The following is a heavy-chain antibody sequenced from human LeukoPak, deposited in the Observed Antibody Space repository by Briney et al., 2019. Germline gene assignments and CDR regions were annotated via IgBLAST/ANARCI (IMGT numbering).Heavy chain of an antibody. CDR3: ARDSPYYYDSSGYYYY. V-gene: IGHV3-20*04. J-gene: IGHJ4*02. D-gene: IGHD3-22*01. CDR2: INWNGGST. Sequence: PGGSLRLFCAASGFTFDDYGMSWVRQAPGKGLVWVSGINWNGGSTGCADSVKGRFTISRDNAKNSLYLQMNSLRAEDTALYYCARDSPYYYDSSGYYYYWGQGTLVTVSS. CDR1: GFTFDDYG.